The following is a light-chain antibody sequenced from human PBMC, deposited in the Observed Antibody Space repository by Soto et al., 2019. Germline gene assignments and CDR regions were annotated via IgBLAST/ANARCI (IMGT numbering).Light chain of an antibody. CDR2: GAS. V-gene: IGKV3-15*01. J-gene: IGKJ1*01. CDR3: QQYSNWPTWT. CDR1: QSVSSN. Sequence: EIVMTQSPATLSVSPGERATLSCRASQSVSSNLAWYQQKPCQAPRLLIYGASTRATGIPARFSGSGSGTEFTLTISSLQSEDFAVYYCQQYSNWPTWTVGQGTKLEIK.